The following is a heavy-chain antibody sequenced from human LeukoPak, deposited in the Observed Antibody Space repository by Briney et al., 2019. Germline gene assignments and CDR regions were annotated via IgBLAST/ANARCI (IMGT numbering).Heavy chain of an antibody. D-gene: IGHD2-21*01. J-gene: IGHJ5*02. CDR1: GGSISSGGYY. Sequence: PSQTLSLTCTVSGGSISSGGYYWSWIRQHPGKGLEWIGYIYYSGSTYYNPSLKSRVTISVDTSKNQFSLKLGSVTAADTAVYYCARDSPHMARGWFDPWGQGTLVTVSS. CDR2: IYYSGST. V-gene: IGHV4-31*03. CDR3: ARDSPHMARGWFDP.